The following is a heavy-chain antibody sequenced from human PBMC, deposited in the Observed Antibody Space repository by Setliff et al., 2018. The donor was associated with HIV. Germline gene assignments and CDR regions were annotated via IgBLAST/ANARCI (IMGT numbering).Heavy chain of an antibody. D-gene: IGHD5-18*01. CDR2: MNTDGSST. J-gene: IGHJ6*03. Sequence: GGSLRLSCAASGFTFSSYWMHWVRQAPGKGLVWVFGMNTDGSSTRYVDSVKGRFTISRDNSKNTLYLQMNSLRAEDTAVYYCARDQWGYSYGYYYYCYMDVWGKGTTVTVSS. CDR3: ARDQWGYSYGYYYYCYMDV. V-gene: IGHV3-74*01. CDR1: GFTFSSYW.